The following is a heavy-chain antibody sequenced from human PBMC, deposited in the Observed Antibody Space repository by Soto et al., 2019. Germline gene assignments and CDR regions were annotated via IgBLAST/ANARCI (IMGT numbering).Heavy chain of an antibody. D-gene: IGHD2-21*02. J-gene: IGHJ6*03. V-gene: IGHV3-9*01. CDR2: ISWNSGSI. Sequence: GGSLRLSCAASGFTFDDYAMHWVRQAPGKGLEWVSGISWNSGSIGYADSVKGRFTISRDNAKNSLYLQMNSLRAEDTALYYCAKARLRYYYYYMDVWGKGTTVTVSS. CDR3: AKARLRYYYYYMDV. CDR1: GFTFDDYA.